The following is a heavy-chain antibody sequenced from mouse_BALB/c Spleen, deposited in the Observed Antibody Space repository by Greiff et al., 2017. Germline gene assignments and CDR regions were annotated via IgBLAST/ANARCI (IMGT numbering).Heavy chain of an antibody. CDR1: GFTFTDYY. Sequence: EVQGVESGGGLVQPGGSLRLSCATSGFTFTDYYMSWVRQPPGKALEWLGFIRNKANGYTTEYSASVKGRFTISRDNSQSILYLQMNTLRAEDSATYYCARDMIYDGYYPFDYWGQGTTLTVSS. J-gene: IGHJ2*01. V-gene: IGHV7-3*02. CDR2: IRNKANGYTT. CDR3: ARDMIYDGYYPFDY. D-gene: IGHD2-3*01.